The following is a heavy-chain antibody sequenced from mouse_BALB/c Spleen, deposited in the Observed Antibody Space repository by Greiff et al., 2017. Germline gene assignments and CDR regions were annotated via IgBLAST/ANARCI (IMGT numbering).Heavy chain of an antibody. CDR3: TRRGEYDGGFAY. D-gene: IGHD2-4*01. Sequence: EVKLVESGGGLVQPGGSMKLSCVASGFTFSNYWMNWVRQSPEKGLEWVAEIRLKSNNYATHYAESVKGRFTISRDDSKSSVYLQMNNLRAEDTGIYYCTRRGEYDGGFAYWGQGTLVTVSA. CDR1: GFTFSNYW. V-gene: IGHV6-6*02. CDR2: IRLKSNNYAT. J-gene: IGHJ3*01.